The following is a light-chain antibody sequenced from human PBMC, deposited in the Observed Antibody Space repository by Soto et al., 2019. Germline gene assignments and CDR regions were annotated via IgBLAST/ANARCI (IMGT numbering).Light chain of an antibody. V-gene: IGLV2-14*01. CDR2: DVN. Sequence: QSALTQPASVSGSPGQWITISCTGTGSDVGAYNYVSWHQQHPGKAPRLIIYDVNSRPSGVSNRFSGSKSGNTASLTISGLRVEDEADYYCKSYTSSTTYVFGTGTKLTVL. J-gene: IGLJ1*01. CDR3: KSYTSSTTYV. CDR1: GSDVGAYNY.